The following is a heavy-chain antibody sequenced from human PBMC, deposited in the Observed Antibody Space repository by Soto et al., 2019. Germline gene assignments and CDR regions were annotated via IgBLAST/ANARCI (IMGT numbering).Heavy chain of an antibody. J-gene: IGHJ5*02. CDR2: INPSGGST. V-gene: IGHV1-46*03. CDR3: ARREVATILGGDEVDWFDP. Sequence: ASVKVSCKAFGYTFTSYYMHWVRQAPGQGLEWMGIINPSGGSTSYAQKFQGRVTMTRDTSTSTVYMELSSLRSEDTAVYYCARREVATILGGDEVDWFDPWGQGTLVTVSS. CDR1: GYTFTSYY. D-gene: IGHD5-12*01.